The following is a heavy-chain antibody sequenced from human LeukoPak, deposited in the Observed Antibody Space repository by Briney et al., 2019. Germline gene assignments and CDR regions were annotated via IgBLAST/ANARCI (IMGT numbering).Heavy chain of an antibody. V-gene: IGHV3-66*02. CDR3: ARVRIGAAPNGVDYYYYMDV. CDR1: GLTVTGNF. CDR2: LHSGGNT. J-gene: IGHJ6*03. D-gene: IGHD6-13*01. Sequence: GGSLRLSCAASGLTVTGNFMSWVRQAPGKGLEWVSILHSGGNTYYGDSVKGRFTISRDNSKNTLFLQMSSLRAEDTAVYYCARVRIGAAPNGVDYYYYMDVWGKGTTVTVSS.